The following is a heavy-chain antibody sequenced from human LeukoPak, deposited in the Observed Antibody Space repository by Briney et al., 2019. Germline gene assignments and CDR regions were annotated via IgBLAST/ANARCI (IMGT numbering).Heavy chain of an antibody. D-gene: IGHD5-12*01. V-gene: IGHV3-7*03. Sequence: GGSLRLSCAASGFTFSSYWMSWVRQAPGKGLEWVANIKQDGSEKDYVDSVKGRFTISRDNAKNSLYLQMNSLRAEDTALYYCAKGGIVAGTHRGYFDYWGQGTLVTVSS. CDR3: AKGGIVAGTHRGYFDY. J-gene: IGHJ4*02. CDR1: GFTFSSYW. CDR2: IKQDGSEK.